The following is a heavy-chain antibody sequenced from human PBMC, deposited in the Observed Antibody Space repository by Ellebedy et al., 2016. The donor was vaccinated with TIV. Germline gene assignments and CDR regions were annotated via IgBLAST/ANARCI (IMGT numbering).Heavy chain of an antibody. J-gene: IGHJ3*02. CDR1: GGSISSGGYY. CDR3: AWGTKSFDAFDI. CDR2: IYYSGST. V-gene: IGHV4-31*03. Sequence: SETLSLTXTVSGGSISSGGYYWSWIRQHPGKGLEWIGYIYYSGSTYYNPSLKSRVTISLDTSKNQFSLKLRSVTAADTAIYYCAWGTKSFDAFDIWGRGAMVTVSS. D-gene: IGHD3-16*01.